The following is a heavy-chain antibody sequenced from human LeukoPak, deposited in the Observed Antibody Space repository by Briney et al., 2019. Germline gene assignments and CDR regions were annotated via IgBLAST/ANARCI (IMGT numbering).Heavy chain of an antibody. J-gene: IGHJ4*02. CDR2: IYYSGST. V-gene: IGHV4-59*01. CDR3: ARGPDPFSHIVVSEYYFDY. CDR1: GGSISSYY. Sequence: SETLSLTCTVSGGSISSYYWSWIRQPPGKGLEWIGYIYYSGSTNYNPSLKSRVTISVDTSENQFSLKLSSVTAADTAVYYCARGPDPFSHIVVSEYYFDYWGQGTLVTVSS. D-gene: IGHD2-21*01.